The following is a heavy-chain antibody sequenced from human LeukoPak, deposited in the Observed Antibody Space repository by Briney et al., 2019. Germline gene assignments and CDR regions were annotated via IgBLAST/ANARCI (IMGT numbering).Heavy chain of an antibody. D-gene: IGHD6-13*01. V-gene: IGHV3-15*01. CDR2: IKSKTDGGTT. CDR3: ASHEGSNLYAGVYFQH. J-gene: IGHJ1*01. CDR1: GFTFSNAW. Sequence: GGSLRLSCAASGFTFSNAWMSWVRQAPGKGLEWVGRIKSKTDGGTTDYAAPVKGRFTISRDDSKNTLYLQMNSLKTEDTAVYYCASHEGSNLYAGVYFQHWGQGTLVTVSS.